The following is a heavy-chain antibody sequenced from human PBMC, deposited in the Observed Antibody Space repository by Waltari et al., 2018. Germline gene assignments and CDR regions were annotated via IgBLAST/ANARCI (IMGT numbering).Heavy chain of an antibody. D-gene: IGHD1-1*01. V-gene: IGHV1-2*02. Sequence: QVPLVQSGTEVTRPVASVEDPCQAFTYTFTAHFLHWVRQAPGPCLEWRGGLDPKTGDRNSAPRFQGRVTMTRDTSINTAYLKVTSLKSDDTAVYYCVRDVNDDPRGDYWGQGTLVTVSS. CDR2: LDPKTGDR. CDR1: TYTFTAHF. J-gene: IGHJ4*02. CDR3: VRDVNDDPRGDY.